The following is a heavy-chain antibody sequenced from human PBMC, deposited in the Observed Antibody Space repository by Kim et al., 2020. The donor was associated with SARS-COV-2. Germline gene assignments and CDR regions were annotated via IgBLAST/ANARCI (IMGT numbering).Heavy chain of an antibody. V-gene: IGHV4-34*01. CDR2: INHSGST. D-gene: IGHD6-13*01. Sequence: SETLSLTCAVYGGSFSGYYWSWIRQPPGKGLEWIGEINHSGSTNYNPSLKSRVTISVDTSKNQFSLKLSSVTAADTAVYYCARASSSNRGNWFDPWGQGTLVTVSS. J-gene: IGHJ5*02. CDR3: ARASSSNRGNWFDP. CDR1: GGSFSGYY.